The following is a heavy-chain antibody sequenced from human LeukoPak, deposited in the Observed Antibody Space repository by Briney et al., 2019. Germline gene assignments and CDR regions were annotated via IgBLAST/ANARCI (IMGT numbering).Heavy chain of an antibody. CDR2: IRYDGSNQ. V-gene: IGHV3-30*02. J-gene: IGHJ4*02. CDR1: GFSFSNYG. CDR3: ASTRKTYYDSSGYHFDY. Sequence: GGSLRLSCAASGFSFSNYGIHWVRQAPGKGLEWVAFIRYDGSNQYYADSVKGRLTISRDNSKNTVYVQMNSLRPEDTAVYYCASTRKTYYDSSGYHFDYWGQGTLVTVSS. D-gene: IGHD3-22*01.